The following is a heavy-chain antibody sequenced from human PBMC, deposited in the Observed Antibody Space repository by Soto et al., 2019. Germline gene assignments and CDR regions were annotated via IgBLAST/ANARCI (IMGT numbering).Heavy chain of an antibody. J-gene: IGHJ6*02. Sequence: GGSLRLSCAASGFTFSGYAMHWVRQAPGKGLEWVAVISYDGSNKYYADSVKGRFTISRDNSKNTLYLQMNSLRAEDTAVYYCAREVDGYNIYYYGMDVWGQGTTVTVSS. CDR1: GFTFSGYA. V-gene: IGHV3-30-3*01. D-gene: IGHD5-12*01. CDR3: AREVDGYNIYYYGMDV. CDR2: ISYDGSNK.